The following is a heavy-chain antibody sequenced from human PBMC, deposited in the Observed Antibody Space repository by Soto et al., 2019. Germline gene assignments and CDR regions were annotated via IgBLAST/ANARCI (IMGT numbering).Heavy chain of an antibody. V-gene: IGHV3-74*01. CDR1: VFTFRNYW. CDR2: VTSDGSST. D-gene: IGHD1-1*01. CDR3: VRDNWNSY. Sequence: GGSLRLSCTASVFTFRNYWMHWVRQAPGKGLVWVSRVTSDGSSTNYADSVKGRFTISRDNAKNTLYLQMNSLRAEDTAVYYCVRDNWNSYWGQGTLVTVSS. J-gene: IGHJ4*02.